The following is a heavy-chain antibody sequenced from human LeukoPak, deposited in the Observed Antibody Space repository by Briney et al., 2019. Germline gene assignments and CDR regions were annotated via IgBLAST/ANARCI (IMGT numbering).Heavy chain of an antibody. V-gene: IGHV3-11*01. Sequence: PGGSLRLSCAASGFTFSDYYMSWIRQAPGKGLEWVSYISSSGSTIYYADSVKGRFTISRDNAKNSLYLQMNSLRAEDTAVYYCARDVGLEYYDFWSGYSGGYGMDVWGQGTTVTVSS. J-gene: IGHJ6*02. CDR2: ISSSGSTI. CDR1: GFTFSDYY. CDR3: ARDVGLEYYDFWSGYSGGYGMDV. D-gene: IGHD3-3*01.